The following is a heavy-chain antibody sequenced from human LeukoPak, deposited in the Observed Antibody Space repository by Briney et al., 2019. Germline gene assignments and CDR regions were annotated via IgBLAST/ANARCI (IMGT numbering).Heavy chain of an antibody. CDR1: GYTFTSYG. J-gene: IGHJ4*02. V-gene: IGHV1-18*01. CDR2: ISAYNGNT. Sequence: ASVKVSCKASGYTFTSYGISWVRQAPGQGLEWMGWISAYNGNTNYAQKLQGRVTMTTDTSTSTAYMEMARLTSDDTAVYYCSRDTTPLDYWGQGTLVTVSS. D-gene: IGHD1-14*01. CDR3: SRDTTPLDY.